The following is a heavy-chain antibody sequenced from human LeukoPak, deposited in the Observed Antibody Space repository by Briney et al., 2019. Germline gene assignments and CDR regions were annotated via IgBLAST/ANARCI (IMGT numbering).Heavy chain of an antibody. V-gene: IGHV3-48*03. CDR2: ISTSGGTT. Sequence: GGSLRLSCAASGFTFSSYEMNWVRQAPGKGLEWVSYISTSGGTTYCADSVRGRFTISRDNAKNSVYLQMNSLRAEDTAVYYCTRDRMATTPPFYHWGQGTLVTVSS. D-gene: IGHD5-24*01. CDR3: TRDRMATTPPFYH. J-gene: IGHJ4*02. CDR1: GFTFSSYE.